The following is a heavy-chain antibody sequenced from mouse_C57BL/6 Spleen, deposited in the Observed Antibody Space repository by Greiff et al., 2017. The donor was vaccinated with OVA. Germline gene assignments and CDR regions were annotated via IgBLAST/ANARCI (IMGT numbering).Heavy chain of an antibody. V-gene: IGHV1-26*01. Sequence: VQLQQSGPELVKPGASVKISCKASGYTFTDYYMNWVKQSHGKSLEWIGDINPNNGGTSYNQKFKGKATLTVDKSSSTAYMELRSLTSEDSAVYYCARSGGYYGSSSFAYWGQGTLVTVSA. CDR1: GYTFTDYY. J-gene: IGHJ3*01. D-gene: IGHD1-1*01. CDR3: ARSGGYYGSSSFAY. CDR2: INPNNGGT.